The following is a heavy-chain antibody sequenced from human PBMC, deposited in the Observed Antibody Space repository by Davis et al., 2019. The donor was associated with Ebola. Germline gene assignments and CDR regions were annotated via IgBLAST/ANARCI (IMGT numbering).Heavy chain of an antibody. CDR3: AREVVATMTHDAFDI. Sequence: PGGSLRLSCAASGFTLSSYWMSWVRQAPGKGLEWVSVIYNGGSTYYADSVKGRFTISRDNSKNTLYLQMNSLRAEDTAVYYCAREVVATMTHDAFDIWGQGTMVTVSS. J-gene: IGHJ3*02. V-gene: IGHV3-66*02. D-gene: IGHD5-12*01. CDR2: IYNGGST. CDR1: GFTLSSYW.